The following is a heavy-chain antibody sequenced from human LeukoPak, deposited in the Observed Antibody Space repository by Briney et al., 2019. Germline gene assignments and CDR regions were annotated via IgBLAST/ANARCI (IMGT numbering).Heavy chain of an antibody. D-gene: IGHD3-10*01. Sequence: GGSLRLSCAASGFTFSDSYMSWIRQAPGKGLEWVSYISRGGSTIYYADSVKGRFTISSDNAKNSLYLQMNNLRAEDTAVYYCARDGDRGYWGQGTLVTVSS. CDR3: ARDGDRGY. CDR2: ISRGGSTI. CDR1: GFTFSDSY. J-gene: IGHJ4*02. V-gene: IGHV3-11*01.